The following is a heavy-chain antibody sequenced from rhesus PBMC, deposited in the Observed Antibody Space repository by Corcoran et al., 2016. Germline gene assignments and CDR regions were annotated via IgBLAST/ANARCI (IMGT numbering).Heavy chain of an antibody. CDR1: GYSFTSYW. J-gene: IGHJ4*01. CDR2: IDPSDSET. D-gene: IGHD4-29*01. Sequence: EVQLVQSGAEVKRPGESLKISCKTSGYSFTSYWISWFRRMPGKGLEWKGAIDPSDSETRYSPTFQGQVTLTADKSISTAYLQWSSLKASDSATYYCAKEDGSSFFDYWGQGVLVTVSS. V-gene: IGHV5-2*01. CDR3: AKEDGSSFFDY.